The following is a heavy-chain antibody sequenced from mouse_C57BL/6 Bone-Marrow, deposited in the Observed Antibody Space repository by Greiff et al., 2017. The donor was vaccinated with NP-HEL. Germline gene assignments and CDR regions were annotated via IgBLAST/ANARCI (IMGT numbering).Heavy chain of an antibody. Sequence: EVQVVESGGDLVKPGGSLKLSCAASGFTFSSYGMSWVRQTPDKRLEWVATISSGGSYTYYPDSVKGRFTISRDNAKNTLYLQMSSLKSEDTAMYYCARRSYYGSSSWFAYWGQGTLVTVSA. CDR1: GFTFSSYG. CDR2: ISSGGSYT. V-gene: IGHV5-6*01. D-gene: IGHD1-1*01. J-gene: IGHJ3*01. CDR3: ARRSYYGSSSWFAY.